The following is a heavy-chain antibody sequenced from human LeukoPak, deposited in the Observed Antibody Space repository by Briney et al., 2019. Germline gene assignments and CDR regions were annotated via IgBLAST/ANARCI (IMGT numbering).Heavy chain of an antibody. CDR3: ARANGAGGMHNWFDP. CDR1: GGSISSSSYY. V-gene: IGHV4-39*07. D-gene: IGHD6-13*01. J-gene: IGHJ5*02. CDR2: IYYSGST. Sequence: SETLSLTCTVSGGSISSSSYYWGWIRQPPGKGLEWIGSIYYSGSTYYNPSLKSRVTISVDTSKNQFSLKLSSVTAADTAVYYCARANGAGGMHNWFDPWGQGTLVTVSS.